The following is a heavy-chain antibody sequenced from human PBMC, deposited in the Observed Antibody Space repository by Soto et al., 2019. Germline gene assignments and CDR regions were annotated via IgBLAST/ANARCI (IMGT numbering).Heavy chain of an antibody. CDR1: GFTFSSYS. V-gene: IGHV3-21*01. CDR3: ASWYDFWSGYYANYYYYGMDV. CDR2: ISSSSSYI. J-gene: IGHJ6*02. Sequence: GGSLRLSCAASGFTFSSYSMNWVRQAPGKGLEWVSSISSSSSYIYYADTVKGRFTISRDNAKNSLYLQMNSLRAEDKAVYYGASWYDFWSGYYANYYYYGMDVWGQGTTVTVSS. D-gene: IGHD3-3*01.